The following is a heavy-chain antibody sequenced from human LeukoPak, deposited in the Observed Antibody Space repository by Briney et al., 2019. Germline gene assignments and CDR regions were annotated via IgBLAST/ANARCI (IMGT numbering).Heavy chain of an antibody. Sequence: ASVKVSCKASGYAFTSYHIHWMRQAPGQGLGWMGIIIPSSGSTTYAQKFQGRVTMTRNTSTSTVYMELSSLTSDDTAVYFCARSDYNDYRGLGFWGQGTLVTVSS. CDR1: GYAFTSYH. V-gene: IGHV1-46*01. J-gene: IGHJ4*02. CDR3: ARSDYNDYRGLGF. D-gene: IGHD4-11*01. CDR2: IIPSSGST.